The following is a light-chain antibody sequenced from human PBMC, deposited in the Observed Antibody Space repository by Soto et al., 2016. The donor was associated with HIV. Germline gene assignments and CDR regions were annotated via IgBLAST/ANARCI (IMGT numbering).Light chain of an antibody. CDR2: DNT. Sequence: SYELPQPPSVSVAPGKTARITCGGNDIGSKSVHWYQRKPGQAPVLVIYDNTDRPSGIPERFSGSNSGNTATLTISRVEAGDEADYYCQVWDTLSDHSVVFGGGTKLTVL. J-gene: IGLJ2*01. CDR1: DIGSKS. CDR3: QVWDTLSDHSVV. V-gene: IGLV3-21*04.